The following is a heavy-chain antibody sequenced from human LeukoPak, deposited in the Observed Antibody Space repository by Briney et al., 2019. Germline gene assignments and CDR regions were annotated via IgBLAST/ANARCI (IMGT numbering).Heavy chain of an antibody. J-gene: IGHJ3*02. Sequence: GGSLRLSCAGSGFTFINYWMTWVRQAPGKGLEWVSYISSSGSTIYYADSVKGRFTISRDNAKNSLYLQMNSLRAEDTAVYYCAREDSSGWYKMNAFDIWGQGTMVTVSS. V-gene: IGHV3-11*01. CDR3: AREDSSGWYKMNAFDI. CDR1: GFTFINYW. D-gene: IGHD6-19*01. CDR2: ISSSGSTI.